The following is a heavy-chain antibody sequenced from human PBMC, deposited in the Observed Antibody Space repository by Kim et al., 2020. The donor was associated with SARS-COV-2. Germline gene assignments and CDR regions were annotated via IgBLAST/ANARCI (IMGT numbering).Heavy chain of an antibody. Sequence: GGSLRLSCAASGFTFSSYGMHWVRQAPGKGLEWVAVISYDGSNKYYADSVKGRFTISRDNSKNTLYLQMNSLRAEDTAVYYCAKDGNDNPCDYWGQGTL. V-gene: IGHV3-30*18. J-gene: IGHJ4*02. CDR3: AKDGNDNPCDY. CDR1: GFTFSSYG. CDR2: ISYDGSNK. D-gene: IGHD3-9*01.